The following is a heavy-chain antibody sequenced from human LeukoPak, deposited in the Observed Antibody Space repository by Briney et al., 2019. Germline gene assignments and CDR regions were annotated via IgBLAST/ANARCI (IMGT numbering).Heavy chain of an antibody. J-gene: IGHJ1*01. Sequence: ASVKVSCKVSGYTLTELSMHWVRQAPGKGLEWMGGFDPEDGETIYAQKFQGRVTMTRDTSISTAYMELSSLRSDDTAVYYCARAYRYCSTTSCYGYFQYWGQGTLVTVSS. CDR1: GYTLTELS. D-gene: IGHD2-2*01. V-gene: IGHV1-24*01. CDR2: FDPEDGET. CDR3: ARAYRYCSTTSCYGYFQY.